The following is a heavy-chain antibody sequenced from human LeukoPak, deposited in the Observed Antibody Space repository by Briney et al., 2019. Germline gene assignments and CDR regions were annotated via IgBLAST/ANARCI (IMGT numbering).Heavy chain of an antibody. J-gene: IGHJ5*02. CDR3: ARDSGYYDYVWGSYPSGFDP. D-gene: IGHD3-16*02. CDR2: IYYSGST. CDR1: GGSISSYY. Sequence: SETLSLTCTVSGGSISSYYWSWIRQPPGKGLEWIGYIYYSGSTNYNPSLKSRVTISVDTYKNQFSLKLSSVTAADTAVYYCARDSGYYDYVWGSYPSGFDPWGQGTLVTVSS. V-gene: IGHV4-59*01.